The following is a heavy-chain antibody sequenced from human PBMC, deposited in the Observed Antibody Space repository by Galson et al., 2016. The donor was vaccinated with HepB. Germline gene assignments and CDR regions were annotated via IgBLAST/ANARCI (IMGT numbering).Heavy chain of an antibody. V-gene: IGHV3-33*03. CDR3: AKKGRYEGHFYMDV. Sequence: SLRLSCAASGFTFSCCGMHWVRQAPGKGLEWVAVIWPDAATEYYGDAVKGRFTISRDNSKNTLYLQMNSLRVDDTAVYYCAKKGRYEGHFYMDVWGEGTTVTVSS. D-gene: IGHD5-12*01. CDR1: GFTFSCCG. CDR2: IWPDAATE. J-gene: IGHJ6*03.